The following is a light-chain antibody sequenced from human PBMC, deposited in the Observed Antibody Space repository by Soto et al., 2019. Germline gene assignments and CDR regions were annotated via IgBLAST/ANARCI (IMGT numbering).Light chain of an antibody. V-gene: IGKV3-11*01. Sequence: EIVLTQSPATLSLPRGERATLSCRASHSVGNSLAWYQQKPGQAPGLLIHEVSTRATGIPARFIGSGSGTDFTRTISSLAIEDFAVYYGPQHNDWPLTCGAGTRVESK. J-gene: IGKJ4*01. CDR1: HSVGNS. CDR3: PQHNDWPLT. CDR2: EVS.